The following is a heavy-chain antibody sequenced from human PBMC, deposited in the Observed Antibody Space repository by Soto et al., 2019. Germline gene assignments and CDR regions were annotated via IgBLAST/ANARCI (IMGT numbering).Heavy chain of an antibody. D-gene: IGHD1-26*01. CDR2: INQDGSEE. CDR3: ARDYPDGRLYDY. CDR1: GFTFRSYW. Sequence: GGSLRLSCAASGFTFRSYWMSWVREAPGKGLERVARINQDGSEEYYVDSVKGRFTISRDNAKNSLYLQMNSLSAEDRAGYYIARDYPDGRLYDYGGQGPLVTVPS. J-gene: IGHJ4*02. V-gene: IGHV3-7*03.